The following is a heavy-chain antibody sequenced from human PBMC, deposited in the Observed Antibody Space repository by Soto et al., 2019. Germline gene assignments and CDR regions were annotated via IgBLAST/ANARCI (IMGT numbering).Heavy chain of an antibody. D-gene: IGHD6-19*01. CDR3: ARTFIHSSGWYDYFDS. Sequence: HGESLRISWRGSGDTFSNFWIGWVRQLPGKGLEWMGIIYPGDHETRYSPSFHGKVTISADKSINTAYLQWSSLKASDTAIYYCARTFIHSSGWYDYFDSWGQGTLVTVSS. V-gene: IGHV5-51*01. CDR1: GDTFSNFW. J-gene: IGHJ4*02. CDR2: IYPGDHET.